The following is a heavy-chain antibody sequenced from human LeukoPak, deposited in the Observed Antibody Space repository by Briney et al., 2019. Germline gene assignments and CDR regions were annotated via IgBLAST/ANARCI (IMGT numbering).Heavy chain of an antibody. CDR1: GFSFSSYS. CDR2: ITDTSNSI. J-gene: IGHJ4*02. D-gene: IGHD5-12*01. Sequence: GGSLRLSCAASGFSFSSYSMNWVRQAPGKGLEWLSYITDTSNSIFYAESVKGRFTISRDNAKNSLYLQMKGLRAEDTAIYYCARDRPHSGYDFDYWGQGTLVTVSS. CDR3: ARDRPHSGYDFDY. V-gene: IGHV3-48*01.